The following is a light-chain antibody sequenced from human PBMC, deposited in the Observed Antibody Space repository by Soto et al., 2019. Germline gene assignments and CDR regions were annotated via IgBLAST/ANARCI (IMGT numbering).Light chain of an antibody. Sequence: EIVMTQSPATLSVSPGERATLSCRASQSVSIDLVWYQQTPGQAPRLLIYGASTRATGIPVRFSGSASGTEFTLTISSLQSEDFTVYYCQQYNKWPLTFGQGTKVDIK. J-gene: IGKJ1*01. CDR1: QSVSID. V-gene: IGKV3-15*01. CDR3: QQYNKWPLT. CDR2: GAS.